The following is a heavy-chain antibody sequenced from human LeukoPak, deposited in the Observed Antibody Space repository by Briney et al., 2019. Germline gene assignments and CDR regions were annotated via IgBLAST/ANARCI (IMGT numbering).Heavy chain of an antibody. J-gene: IGHJ4*02. CDR1: GDSVSSNSAA. Sequence: SQTLSLTCAISGDSVSSNSAAWNWIRQSPSRGLEWLGRTYFRSQWYNDYAVSVKSRIAINPDTSKNQFSLQLNFVTPEDTAVYYCARGWEPYSSSLDYWGQGTLVTVSS. CDR2: TYFRSQWYN. D-gene: IGHD6-13*01. CDR3: ARGWEPYSSSLDY. V-gene: IGHV6-1*01.